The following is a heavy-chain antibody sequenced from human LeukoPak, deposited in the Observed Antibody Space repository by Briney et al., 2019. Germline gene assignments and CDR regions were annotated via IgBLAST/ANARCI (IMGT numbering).Heavy chain of an antibody. J-gene: IGHJ4*02. Sequence: PGRSLRLSCAASGFTFSSYGMHWVRQAPGKGLEWVAVIWYDGSNKYYADSVKGRFTISRDNSKNTLYLQMNSLRAEDTAVYYCARDMQPYYYDSGGYLDYWGQGTLVTVSS. CDR1: GFTFSSYG. V-gene: IGHV3-33*01. CDR3: ARDMQPYYYDSGGYLDY. D-gene: IGHD3-22*01. CDR2: IWYDGSNK.